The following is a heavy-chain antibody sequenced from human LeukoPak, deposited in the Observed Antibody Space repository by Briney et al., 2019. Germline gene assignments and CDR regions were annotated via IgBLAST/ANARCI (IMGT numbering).Heavy chain of an antibody. CDR2: IYYSGST. Sequence: SETLSLTCTVSGGSISSSSYYWGWIRQPPGKGLEWIGSIYYSGSTYYNPSLKSRVTISVDTSKNQFSLTLTSVTAADTAVYYCARLDNYLFDYWGQGSLVTVSP. J-gene: IGHJ4*02. CDR1: GGSISSSSYY. V-gene: IGHV4-39*07. CDR3: ARLDNYLFDY. D-gene: IGHD2/OR15-2a*01.